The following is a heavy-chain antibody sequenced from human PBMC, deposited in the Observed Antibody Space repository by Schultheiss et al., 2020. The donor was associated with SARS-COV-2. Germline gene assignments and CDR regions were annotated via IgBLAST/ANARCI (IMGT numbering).Heavy chain of an antibody. J-gene: IGHJ4*02. Sequence: GESLKISCAVSGSTFSSYGMHWVRQAPGKGLEWVAVISYDGSKEYYAASVTGRFTISRDNSKNTLYLQMNSLRPEDTGVYYCARKEYYDPRTYECFDHWGQGTLVTVSS. CDR2: ISYDGSKE. D-gene: IGHD3-22*01. V-gene: IGHV3-30*03. CDR1: GSTFSSYG. CDR3: ARKEYYDPRTYECFDH.